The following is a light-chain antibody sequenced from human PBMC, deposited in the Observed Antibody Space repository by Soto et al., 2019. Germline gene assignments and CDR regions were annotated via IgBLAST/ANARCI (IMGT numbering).Light chain of an antibody. CDR1: QSVLYSPNTKNY. CDR3: QQYYDTPRT. CDR2: WAS. V-gene: IGKV4-1*01. Sequence: DIVMTQSPDSLAVSLGERATINCKSSQSVLYSPNTKNYLAWYQQKPGQPPKLLVYWASTRESGVPDRFSGSGSVTDFTLTISSLQAEDVAVYYCQQYYDTPRTFGQGTKVEIK. J-gene: IGKJ1*01.